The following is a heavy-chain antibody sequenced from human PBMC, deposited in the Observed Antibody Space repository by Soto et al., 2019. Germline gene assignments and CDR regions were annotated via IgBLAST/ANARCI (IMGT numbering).Heavy chain of an antibody. CDR3: ARDSYYSSGWYYFDY. Sequence: VQLVESGGGLVQPGGSLRLSCAASGFTFSSYGMHWVRQAPGKGLEWVAVIWYDGSNKYYADSVKGRFTISRDNSKNTLYLQMNSLRAEDTAVYYCARDSYYSSGWYYFDYWGQGTLVTVSS. V-gene: IGHV3-33*08. CDR1: GFTFSSYG. D-gene: IGHD6-19*01. CDR2: IWYDGSNK. J-gene: IGHJ4*02.